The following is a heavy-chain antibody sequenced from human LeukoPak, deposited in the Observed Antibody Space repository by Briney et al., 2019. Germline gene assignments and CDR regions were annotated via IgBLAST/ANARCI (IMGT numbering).Heavy chain of an antibody. CDR1: GGSISSSSYY. Sequence: SETLSLTCTVSGGSISSSSYYWGWIRQPPGKRLEWIGSIYYSGSTYYNPSLKSRVTISVDTSKNQFSLKLSSVTAADTAVYYCASPRYCSSTSCYNYYGMDVWGQGTTVTVSS. CDR3: ASPRYCSSTSCYNYYGMDV. V-gene: IGHV4-39*01. CDR2: IYYSGST. J-gene: IGHJ6*02. D-gene: IGHD2-2*02.